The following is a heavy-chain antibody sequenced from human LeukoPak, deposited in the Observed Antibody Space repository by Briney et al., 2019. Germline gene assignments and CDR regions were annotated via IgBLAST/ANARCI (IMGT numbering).Heavy chain of an antibody. V-gene: IGHV4-30-4*01. CDR1: GGSINSGDYY. CDR3: ARDRIDHRSGVGYGMDV. Sequence: PSQTLSLTCTVSGGSINSGDYYWSWIRQPPGKGLEWIGYIYYGGDTYYNPPLKSRVTISVDTSKNQFSLKLSSVAAADTAVYYCARDRIDHRSGVGYGMDVWGQGTTVTVSS. J-gene: IGHJ6*02. CDR2: IYYGGDT. D-gene: IGHD3-22*01.